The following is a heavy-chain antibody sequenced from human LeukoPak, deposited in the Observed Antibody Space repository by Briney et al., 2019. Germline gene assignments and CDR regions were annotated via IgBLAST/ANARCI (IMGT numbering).Heavy chain of an antibody. J-gene: IGHJ6*02. CDR3: ARVMVAHYDSSGYYPLYYYYGMDV. V-gene: IGHV3-23*01. Sequence: GGSLRLSCAASGFTFSSYAMSWVRQAPGKGLEWVSAISGSGGSTYYADSVKGRFTISRDNSKNTLYLQMNSLRAEDTAVYYCARVMVAHYDSSGYYPLYYYYGMDVWGQGTTVTVSS. CDR1: GFTFSSYA. CDR2: ISGSGGST. D-gene: IGHD3-22*01.